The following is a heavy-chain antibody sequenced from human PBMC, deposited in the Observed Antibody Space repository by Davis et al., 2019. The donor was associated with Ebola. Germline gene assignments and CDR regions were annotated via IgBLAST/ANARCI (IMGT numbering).Heavy chain of an antibody. CDR2: IYHSGVA. V-gene: IGHV4-39*01. D-gene: IGHD4-17*01. CDR1: GGSISSSPDY. Sequence: SETLSLTCTVSGGSISSSPDYWAWIRQPPGKGLEYIGSIYHSGVAYYNPSLKSRVTTSVDTSKNQVSLKLNSVTAADTAVYYCARHDYDDYQPDYWGQGMLVLVSS. J-gene: IGHJ4*02. CDR3: ARHDYDDYQPDY.